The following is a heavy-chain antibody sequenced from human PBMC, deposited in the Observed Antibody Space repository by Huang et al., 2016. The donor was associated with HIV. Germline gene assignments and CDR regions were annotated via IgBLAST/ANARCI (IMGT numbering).Heavy chain of an antibody. V-gene: IGHV4-34*01. J-gene: IGHJ3*02. Sequence: QVRLHQWGTGLVRPSETLSLTCAVYGGALSGPYWSWVRLPPGGSLEGLGEVNQRGSANYKPALKSRLSMSIDTSKKQFSLKLGSVTAADTALYYCARSLMGEDPFDIWGQGTLVTVSS. D-gene: IGHD3-16*01. CDR1: GGALSGPY. CDR2: VNQRGSA. CDR3: ARSLMGEDPFDI.